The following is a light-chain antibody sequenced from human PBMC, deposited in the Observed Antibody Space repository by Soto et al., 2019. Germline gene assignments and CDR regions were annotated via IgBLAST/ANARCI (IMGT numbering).Light chain of an antibody. CDR1: QSIGNY. CDR3: QQYGRLLIT. J-gene: IGKJ5*01. V-gene: IGKV3-20*01. Sequence: TQTPCTLSLSQREGATISCRASQSIGNYLAWYQQKPGQAPRLLIYATSNRATGIPARFSGSGSGTDFTLTISRLEPEDFAVYYCQQYGRLLITFGQGARLAIK. CDR2: ATS.